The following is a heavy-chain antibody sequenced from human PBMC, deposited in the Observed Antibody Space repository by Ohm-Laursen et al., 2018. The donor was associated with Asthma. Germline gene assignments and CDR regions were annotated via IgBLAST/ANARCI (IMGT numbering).Heavy chain of an antibody. D-gene: IGHD2-8*02. J-gene: IGHJ5*02. CDR2: ISGSGGST. CDR3: ARDFCTGGFCPKAFDP. V-gene: IGHV3-23*01. CDR1: GFTFSSYA. Sequence: SLRLSCAASGFTFSSYAMSWVRQAPGKGLEWVSAISGSGGSTYYADSVKGRFTISRDNSKNTLYLQMNSLRAEDTGVYFCARDFCTGGFCPKAFDPWGQGTLVTVSS.